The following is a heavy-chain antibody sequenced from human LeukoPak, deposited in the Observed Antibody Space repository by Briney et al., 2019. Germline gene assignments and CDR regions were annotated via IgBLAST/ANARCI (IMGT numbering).Heavy chain of an antibody. D-gene: IGHD3-22*01. CDR3: ARHYYDSSGYSQVDAFDI. V-gene: IGHV4-59*08. CDR2: IYYSGST. Sequence: SETLSLTCTVSGGSISSYYRSWIRQPPGKGLEWIGYIYYSGSTNYNPSLKSRVTISVDTSKNQFSLKLSSVTAADTAVYYCARHYYDSSGYSQVDAFDIWGQGTMVTVSS. J-gene: IGHJ3*02. CDR1: GGSISSYY.